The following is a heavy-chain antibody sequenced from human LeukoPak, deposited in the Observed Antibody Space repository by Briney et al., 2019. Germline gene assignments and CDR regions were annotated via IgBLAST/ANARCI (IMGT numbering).Heavy chain of an antibody. CDR3: ARGLNSFDI. J-gene: IGHJ3*02. CDR1: GFTFSDHY. D-gene: IGHD5-24*01. CDR2: IRNKANSYTT. Sequence: GGSLRLSCAASGFTFSDHYMAWVRQAPGKGLEWVGRIRNKANSYTTQYAPSVKGKFTVSRDDSQNSLYLQMNSLQTEDTAMYYCARGLNSFDIWGQGTMVSVSS. V-gene: IGHV3-72*01.